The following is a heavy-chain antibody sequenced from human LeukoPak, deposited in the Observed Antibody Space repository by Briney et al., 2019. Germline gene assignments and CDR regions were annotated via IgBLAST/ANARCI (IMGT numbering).Heavy chain of an antibody. D-gene: IGHD6-13*01. Sequence: GGSLRLSCAASGFTFSSYWMSWVRQAPGKGLEWVSGINWNGGSTGYADSVKGRFTISRDNAKNSLYLQMNSLRAEDTALYYCARDRGGIIAAAGTVDYWGQGTLVTVSS. CDR1: GFTFSSYW. CDR2: INWNGGST. CDR3: ARDRGGIIAAAGTVDY. J-gene: IGHJ4*02. V-gene: IGHV3-20*04.